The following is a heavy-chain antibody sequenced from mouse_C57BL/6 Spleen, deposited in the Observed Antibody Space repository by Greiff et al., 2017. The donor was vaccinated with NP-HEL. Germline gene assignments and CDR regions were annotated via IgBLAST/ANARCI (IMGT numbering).Heavy chain of an antibody. CDR2: ISYDGSN. J-gene: IGHJ4*01. Sequence: EVQLQQSGPGLVKPSQSLSLTCSVTGYSITSGYYWNWIRQFPGSKLEWMGYISYDGSNNYNPSLKNRISITRDTSKNQFFLKLNSVTTEDTATYYCARYDYDEAMDYWGQGTSVTVSS. CDR3: ARYDYDEAMDY. V-gene: IGHV3-6*01. D-gene: IGHD2-4*01. CDR1: GYSITSGYY.